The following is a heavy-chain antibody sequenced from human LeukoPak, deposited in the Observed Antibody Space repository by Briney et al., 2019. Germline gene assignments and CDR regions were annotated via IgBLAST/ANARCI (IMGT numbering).Heavy chain of an antibody. CDR3: AKDRARGGATDFDY. V-gene: IGHV3-23*01. Sequence: PGGSLRLSCAASGFTFSSYAMSWVRQAPGKGLGWVSAISGGGDSTYYADSVKGRFTISRDNSKNTLSLQMNSLRAEDTPVYYCAKDRARGGATDFDYWGQGTLVTVSS. J-gene: IGHJ4*02. CDR2: ISGGGDST. CDR1: GFTFSSYA. D-gene: IGHD1-26*01.